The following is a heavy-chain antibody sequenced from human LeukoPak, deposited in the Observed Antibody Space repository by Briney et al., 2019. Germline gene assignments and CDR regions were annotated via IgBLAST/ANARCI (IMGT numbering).Heavy chain of an antibody. Sequence: KSSETLSLTCTVSGGSISSSSYYWGWIRQPPGKGLEWIGYIYYSGSTNYNPSLKSRVTISVDTSKNQFSLKLSSVSAADTAVYYCARDRDYYDSSGYYSGWFDPWGQGTLVTVSS. J-gene: IGHJ5*02. D-gene: IGHD3-22*01. CDR2: IYYSGST. V-gene: IGHV4-61*01. CDR3: ARDRDYYDSSGYYSGWFDP. CDR1: GGSISSSSYY.